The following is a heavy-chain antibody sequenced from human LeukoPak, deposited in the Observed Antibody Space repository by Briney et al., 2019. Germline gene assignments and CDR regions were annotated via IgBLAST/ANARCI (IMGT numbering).Heavy chain of an antibody. V-gene: IGHV1-69*06. CDR3: ARDLPYGQQLVNDY. CDR1: GGTFSSYA. J-gene: IGHJ4*02. Sequence: GASVKVSCKASGGTFSSYAISWVRQAPGQGLEWMGGIIPIFGTANYAQKFQGRVTITADKSTSTAYMELSSLRSEDTAVYYCARDLPYGQQLVNDYWGQGTLVTVSS. D-gene: IGHD6-13*01. CDR2: IIPIFGTA.